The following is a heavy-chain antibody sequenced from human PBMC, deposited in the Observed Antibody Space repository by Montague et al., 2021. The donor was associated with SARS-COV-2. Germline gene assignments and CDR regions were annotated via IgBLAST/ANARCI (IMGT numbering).Heavy chain of an antibody. J-gene: IGHJ4*02. D-gene: IGHD6-13*01. Sequence: SETLSLTCAVYGGSFSGYYWSWIRQPPGKGLEWIGEINHSGSTNXNPSLKSRVTISVDTSKNQFSLKLSSATAADTAVYYCTRGDLRYSSSWYLDYWGQGTLVTVSS. V-gene: IGHV4-34*01. CDR3: TRGDLRYSSSWYLDY. CDR1: GGSFSGYY. CDR2: INHSGST.